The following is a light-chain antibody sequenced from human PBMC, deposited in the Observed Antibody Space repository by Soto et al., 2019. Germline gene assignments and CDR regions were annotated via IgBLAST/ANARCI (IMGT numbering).Light chain of an antibody. Sequence: QSVLTQPPSVSAAPGQKVTISCSGNSSNIGRNYVAWYQQFPGTPPKLLIYENIVRPLGTPDRFSGSRSGTSATLGITGLQTGDEGDYFCATWDVSAGWVFRGGTKLTVL. CDR2: ENI. CDR1: SSNIGRNY. V-gene: IGLV1-51*01. J-gene: IGLJ3*02. CDR3: ATWDVSAGWV.